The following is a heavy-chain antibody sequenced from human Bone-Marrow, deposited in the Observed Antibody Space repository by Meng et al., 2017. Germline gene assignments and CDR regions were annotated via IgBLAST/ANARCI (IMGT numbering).Heavy chain of an antibody. CDR3: ATQRNHFDY. CDR2: ITGGGDST. D-gene: IGHD1-14*01. Sequence: EVQLLESGGGLVQPGGSLRLSCVASGFTFSTYAMSWVRQAPGKGLEWVAAITGGGDSTYYADSVKGRFTISRDRSKNTLYLQMKSLRVEDTAVYYCATQRNHFDYWGQGTLVTVSS. J-gene: IGHJ4*02. V-gene: IGHV3-23*01. CDR1: GFTFSTYA.